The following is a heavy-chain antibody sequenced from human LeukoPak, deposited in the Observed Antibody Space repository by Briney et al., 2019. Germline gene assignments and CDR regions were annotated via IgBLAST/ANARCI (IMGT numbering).Heavy chain of an antibody. CDR1: GYSFTSYW. Sequence: GESLKISCKGSGYSFTSYWSGWVRQMPGKGLEWMGIIYPVDSDTRYSPSFQGQVTISDDKSISTAYLQWTSLKASDTAMYYCARHLGIAVAGTVAPDYWGQGTLVTVSS. V-gene: IGHV5-51*01. CDR2: IYPVDSDT. D-gene: IGHD6-19*01. J-gene: IGHJ4*02. CDR3: ARHLGIAVAGTVAPDY.